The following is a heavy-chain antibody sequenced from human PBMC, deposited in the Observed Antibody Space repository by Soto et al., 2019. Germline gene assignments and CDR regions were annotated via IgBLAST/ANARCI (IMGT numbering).Heavy chain of an antibody. D-gene: IGHD6-13*01. CDR3: AKAGGAAGTVDYFDY. J-gene: IGHJ4*02. V-gene: IGHV3-7*03. Sequence: GGSLRLSCAASAFTFSTYWMSWVRQAPGKGLEWVANIKQDGSEKYYVDSVKGRFTISRDNAKNSLYLQMNSLRAEDTAVYYCAKAGGAAGTVDYFDYWGQGTLVTVSS. CDR2: IKQDGSEK. CDR1: AFTFSTYW.